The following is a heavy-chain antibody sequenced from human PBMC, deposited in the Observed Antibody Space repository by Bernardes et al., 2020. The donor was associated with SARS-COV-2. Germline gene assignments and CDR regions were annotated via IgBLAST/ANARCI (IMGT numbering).Heavy chain of an antibody. CDR2: INHSGST. V-gene: IGHV4-34*01. CDR1: GGSFSGYY. D-gene: IGHD3-22*01. J-gene: IGHJ6*02. Sequence: SETLTLTCAVYGGSFSGYYWSWIRQPPGKGLEWIGEINHSGSTNYNPSLKSRVTISVDTSKNQFSLKLSSVTAADTAVYYCARGYYYDSSGYKEDYYYYGMDGWGQGTTVTVSS. CDR3: ARGYYYDSSGYKEDYYYYGMDG.